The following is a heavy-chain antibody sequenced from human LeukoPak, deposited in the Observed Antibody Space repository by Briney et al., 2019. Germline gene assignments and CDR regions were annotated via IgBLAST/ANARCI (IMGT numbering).Heavy chain of an antibody. CDR1: GGTFSSYA. J-gene: IGHJ4*02. Sequence: SVKVSCKASGGTFSSYAISWVRQAPGQGLEWMGGIIPIFGTANYAQKFQGRVTITADESTSTAYMELNSLRAEDTAVYYCAKDRCGSDCPGPETNYFDDWGQGTLVTVSS. D-gene: IGHD2-21*02. CDR2: IIPIFGTA. CDR3: AKDRCGSDCPGPETNYFDD. V-gene: IGHV1-69*01.